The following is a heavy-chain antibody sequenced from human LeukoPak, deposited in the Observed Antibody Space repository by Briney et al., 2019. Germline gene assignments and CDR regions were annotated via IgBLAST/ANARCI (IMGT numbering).Heavy chain of an antibody. CDR1: GGSISSNY. V-gene: IGHV4-4*08. J-gene: IGHJ3*02. CDR3: ARDGRIRGYCSSSCHSVDAFDI. CDR2: IYNSGST. D-gene: IGHD2-2*01. Sequence: SETLSLTCTVSGGSISSNYWSWIRQSPGKGLEWIGYIYNSGSTNYNPSLKSRVTISADTSKNQFSLKLSFVTAADTAVYYCARDGRIRGYCSSSCHSVDAFDIWGQGTMVTASS.